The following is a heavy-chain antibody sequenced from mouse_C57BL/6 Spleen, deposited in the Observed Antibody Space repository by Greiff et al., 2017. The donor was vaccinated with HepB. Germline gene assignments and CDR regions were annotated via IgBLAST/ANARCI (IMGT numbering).Heavy chain of an antibody. Sequence: VKLVESGPGILQSSQTLSLTCSFSGFSLSTSGMGVSWIRQPSGKGLEWLAHIYWDDDKRYNPSLKSRLTISKDTSRNQVFLKITSVDTADTATYYCARRAFGYWYFDVWGTGTTVTVSS. CDR1: GFSLSTSGMG. CDR2: IYWDDDK. V-gene: IGHV8-12*01. J-gene: IGHJ1*03. CDR3: ARRAFGYWYFDV.